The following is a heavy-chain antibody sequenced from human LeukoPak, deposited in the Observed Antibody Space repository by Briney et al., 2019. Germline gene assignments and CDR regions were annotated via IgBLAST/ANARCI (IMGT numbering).Heavy chain of an antibody. CDR3: ARDQLAYSSSWYDY. CDR1: GYTFTGYY. J-gene: IGHJ4*02. CDR2: INPNSGGT. D-gene: IGHD6-13*01. Sequence: ASVKVSCKASGYTFTGYYMHWVRQAPGQGLEWMGWINPNSGGTNYAQKFQGRVTMTRDTSISTAYMELSRLRSDDTAVYYCARDQLAYSSSWYDYWGQGTLATVSS. V-gene: IGHV1-2*02.